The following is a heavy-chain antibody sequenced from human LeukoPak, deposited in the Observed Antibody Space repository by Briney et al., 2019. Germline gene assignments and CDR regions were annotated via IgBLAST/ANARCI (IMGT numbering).Heavy chain of an antibody. CDR1: GFTFSSYA. CDR3: AREWGRAFDY. D-gene: IGHD3-10*01. Sequence: GGSLRLSCAASGFTFSSYAMHWVRQAPGKGLEWVAVISYDGSNKYHADSVKGRFTISRDNSKNTLYLQMNSLRAEDTAVYYCAREWGRAFDYWGQGTLVTVSS. CDR2: ISYDGSNK. J-gene: IGHJ4*02. V-gene: IGHV3-30-3*01.